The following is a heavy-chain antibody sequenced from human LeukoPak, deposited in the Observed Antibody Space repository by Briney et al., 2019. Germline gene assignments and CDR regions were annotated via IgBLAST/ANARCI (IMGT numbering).Heavy chain of an antibody. Sequence: GGSLRLSCAASGFTFRSYDMHWVRQTTGKGLEWVSAIGTAGDTYYPGSVKGRFTISRENDKNSLYLQMNSLRAGDTAVYYCARDGSIAAAGSFDYWGQGTLVTVSS. CDR2: IGTAGDT. CDR1: GFTFRSYD. CDR3: ARDGSIAAAGSFDY. J-gene: IGHJ4*02. D-gene: IGHD6-13*01. V-gene: IGHV3-13*01.